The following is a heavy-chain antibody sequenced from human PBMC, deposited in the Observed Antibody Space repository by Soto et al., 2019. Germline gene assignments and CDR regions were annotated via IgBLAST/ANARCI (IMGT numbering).Heavy chain of an antibody. CDR3: ARFYWLPNFDY. Sequence: PGGSLRLSCTASGFTFSRYYMSWVRQTPGKGLEFVANINQDGTYIHYVDSVKGRFTISRDNSKDTLYLQMNSLRAEDTGVYYSARFYWLPNFDYWGQGTLVTVSS. CDR2: INQDGTYI. J-gene: IGHJ4*02. CDR1: GFTFSRYY. D-gene: IGHD3-9*01. V-gene: IGHV3-7*03.